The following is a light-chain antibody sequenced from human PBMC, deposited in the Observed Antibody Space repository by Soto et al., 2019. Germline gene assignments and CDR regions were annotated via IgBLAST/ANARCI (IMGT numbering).Light chain of an antibody. J-gene: IGKJ1*01. CDR2: GAS. V-gene: IGKV3-20*01. CDR3: QQYGSSPLT. CDR1: QSVSSN. Sequence: EIVLTQSPGTLSLSPEEIATLSCRASQSVSSNLAWYQQKPGQAPRLLIYGASSRATGIPDRFSGSGSGTDFTLTISRLDPEDFAVYYCQQYGSSPLTFGQGTKVDIK.